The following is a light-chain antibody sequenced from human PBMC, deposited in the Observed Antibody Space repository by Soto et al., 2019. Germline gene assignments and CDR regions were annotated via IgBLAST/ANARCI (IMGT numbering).Light chain of an antibody. CDR3: SSYTSSSTLV. CDR1: TNDIGSYNY. J-gene: IGLJ2*01. V-gene: IGLV2-14*01. Sequence: QSALTQPASVSGSPGQSITLSCAGTTNDIGSYNYVSWFQQHPGEAPKLIIFEVTHRPSGISTRFSGSKSGNTASLTISGLQAEDEADYYCSSYTSSSTLVFGGGTKLTVL. CDR2: EVT.